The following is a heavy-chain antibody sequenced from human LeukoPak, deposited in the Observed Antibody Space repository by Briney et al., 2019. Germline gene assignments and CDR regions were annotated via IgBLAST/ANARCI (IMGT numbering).Heavy chain of an antibody. Sequence: GRSLRLSCAASGFTFDDYAMHWVRQAPGKGLEWVSAISGSGGSTYYADSVKGRFTISRDNSKNTLYLQMNSLRAEDTAVYYCASRAVVVVAATAPPEYYYYGMDVWGQGTTVTVSS. D-gene: IGHD2-15*01. V-gene: IGHV3-23*01. CDR2: ISGSGGST. CDR1: GFTFDDYA. J-gene: IGHJ6*02. CDR3: ASRAVVVVAATAPPEYYYYGMDV.